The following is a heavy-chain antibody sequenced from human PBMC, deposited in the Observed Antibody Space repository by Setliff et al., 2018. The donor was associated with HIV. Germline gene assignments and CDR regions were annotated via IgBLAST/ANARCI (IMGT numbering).Heavy chain of an antibody. V-gene: IGHV4-38-2*02. Sequence: SETLSLTCTVSGYPISSGYYWGWIRQPPGKGLEWIGSIYHSGTTYYNPSLKSRVTISVDTSKNQFSLKLSSATAADTAVYYCARRRTQWPNYNYFDPWGLGTLVTVSS. D-gene: IGHD6-19*01. CDR3: ARRRTQWPNYNYFDP. J-gene: IGHJ5*02. CDR1: GYPISSGYY. CDR2: IYHSGTT.